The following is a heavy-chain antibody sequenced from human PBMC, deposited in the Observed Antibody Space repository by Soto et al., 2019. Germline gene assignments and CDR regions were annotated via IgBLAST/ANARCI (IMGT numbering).Heavy chain of an antibody. Sequence: GSLRLSCAASGXPFSSNYMSWVRQAPGKGLEWVSVIYSGGSTYYADSVKCRFTISRYNSKNTVPLQINSLRDEDTPVYDCAKVRKPLVDTAMVSFDYWGQGTLVPVSS. CDR2: IYSGGST. J-gene: IGHJ4*02. D-gene: IGHD5-18*01. CDR1: GXPFSSNY. V-gene: IGHV3-53*01. CDR3: AKVRKPLVDTAMVSFDY.